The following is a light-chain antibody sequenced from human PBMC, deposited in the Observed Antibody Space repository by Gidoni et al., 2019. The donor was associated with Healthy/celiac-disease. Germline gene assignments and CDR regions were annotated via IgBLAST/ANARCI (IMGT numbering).Light chain of an antibody. CDR3: QQYNSPLT. J-gene: IGKJ4*01. V-gene: IGKV1-5*03. Sequence: LQMTQSPSTLSASVGDRVTITCRASQSISSWLAWYKQKPGKAPNPLIYKASSLESGVPTRFSGSGSGTEFTLTISSLQPDDFATYYCQQYNSPLTFGGGTKVEIK. CDR2: KAS. CDR1: QSISSW.